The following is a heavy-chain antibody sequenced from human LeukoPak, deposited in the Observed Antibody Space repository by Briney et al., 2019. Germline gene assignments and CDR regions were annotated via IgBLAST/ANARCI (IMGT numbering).Heavy chain of an antibody. CDR2: ISTYNGNT. V-gene: IGHV1-18*01. CDR1: DDTVSNYG. D-gene: IGHD6-19*01. CDR3: ARTQWLEDAFDF. J-gene: IGHJ3*01. Sequence: ASVKVSCKASDDTVSNYGISWVRQAPGQGLEWMGWISTYNGNTHYAQKFQGRVTMTTDTSTNIAYLELRDLRSDDTAVYYCARTQWLEDAFDFWGQGTVVTVSS.